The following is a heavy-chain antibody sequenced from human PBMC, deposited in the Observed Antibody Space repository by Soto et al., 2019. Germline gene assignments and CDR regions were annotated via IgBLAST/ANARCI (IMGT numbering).Heavy chain of an antibody. D-gene: IGHD1-1*01. CDR3: ARVSPPIPGTNWNPRRYFDL. CDR1: GASINSYY. J-gene: IGHJ2*01. CDR2: IYFSGST. Sequence: QVQLQESGPGLVKPSETLSLTCSVSGASINSYYWSWIRQPPGKGLEWIGYIYFSGSTNYNPSLQSRVTISIDTSQNLFSLRLGSVTAADTAVYYCARVSPPIPGTNWNPRRYFDLWGRGTLVTVSS. V-gene: IGHV4-59*01.